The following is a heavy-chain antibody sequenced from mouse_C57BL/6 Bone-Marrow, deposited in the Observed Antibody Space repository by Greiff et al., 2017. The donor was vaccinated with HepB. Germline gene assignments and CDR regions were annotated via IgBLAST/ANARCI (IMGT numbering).Heavy chain of an antibody. CDR3: ARPFLTSAWFAY. CDR2: INSDGGST. Sequence: EVQGVESGGGLVQPGESLKLSCESNEYEFPSHDMSWVRKTPEKRPELVAAINSDGGSTYYPDTMERRFIISRDNTKKTLYLQMSSLRSEDTALYYCARPFLTSAWFAYWGQGTLVTVSA. CDR1: EYEFPSHD. D-gene: IGHD1-1*01. V-gene: IGHV5-2*01. J-gene: IGHJ3*01.